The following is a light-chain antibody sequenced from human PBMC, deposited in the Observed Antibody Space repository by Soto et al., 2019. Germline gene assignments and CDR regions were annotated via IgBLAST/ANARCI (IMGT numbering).Light chain of an antibody. V-gene: IGLV4-69*01. CDR2: LNSDGSH. CDR3: QTWGTARAG. Sequence: QLVLTQSPSASASLGASVKLTCTLSSGHSSYAIAWHQQQPEKGPRYLMKLNSDGSHSKGDGIPDRFSGSSSGAERYLTISSLQSEDEADYYCQTWGTARAGFGGGTQLTVL. CDR1: SGHSSYA. J-gene: IGLJ7*01.